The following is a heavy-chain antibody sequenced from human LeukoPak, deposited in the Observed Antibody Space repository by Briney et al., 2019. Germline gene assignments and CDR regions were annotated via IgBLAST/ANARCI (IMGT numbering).Heavy chain of an antibody. Sequence: GASVKVSCKGSGGTFNSHALSWVRQAPGQGLEWMGTIIPIFGTTNSAQKFQGRVTITADESTNTAYMDLSSLRSDDTAVYYCARALGVANNDPFDVWGQGTKVIVTP. CDR1: GGTFNSHA. CDR3: ARALGVANNDPFDV. CDR2: IIPIFGTT. D-gene: IGHD5-12*01. V-gene: IGHV1-69*13. J-gene: IGHJ3*01.